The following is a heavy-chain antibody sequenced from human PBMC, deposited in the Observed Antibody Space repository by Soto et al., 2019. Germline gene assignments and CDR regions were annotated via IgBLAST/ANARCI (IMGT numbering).Heavy chain of an antibody. CDR3: ARAAAGTGGLLDS. CDR2: ITVSSTTI. J-gene: IGHJ5*01. V-gene: IGHV3-48*02. CDR1: GFTFSSYS. Sequence: EVQVVESGGGLVQPGGSLRLSCAASGFTFSSYSMNWVRQAPGRGLEWVSCITVSSTTIYYADSVKGRFTISRDNATNSLYLQMNSLRDEDTAVYYCARAAAGTGGLLDSWGQGTLVTVSS. D-gene: IGHD6-13*01.